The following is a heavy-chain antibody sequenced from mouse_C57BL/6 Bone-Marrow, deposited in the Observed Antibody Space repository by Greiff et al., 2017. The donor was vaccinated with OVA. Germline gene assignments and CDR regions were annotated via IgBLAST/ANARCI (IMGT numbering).Heavy chain of an antibody. CDR1: GYTFTNYW. D-gene: IGHD1-1*01. CDR3: ARRDYGSSYDY. Sequence: VKLVESGAELVRPGTSVKMSCKASGYTFTNYWIGWAKQRPGHGLEWIGDIYPGGGYTNYNEKFKGKATLTADKSSSTAYMQFSSLTSEDSAIYYCARRDYGSSYDYWGQGTTLTVSS. V-gene: IGHV1-63*01. CDR2: IYPGGGYT. J-gene: IGHJ2*01.